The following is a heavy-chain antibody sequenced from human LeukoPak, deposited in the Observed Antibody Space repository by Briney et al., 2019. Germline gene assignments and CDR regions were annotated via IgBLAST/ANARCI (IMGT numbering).Heavy chain of an antibody. V-gene: IGHV3-66*01. D-gene: IGHD3-16*01. CDR1: GFTVSSNY. CDR2: IYSGGST. Sequence: GGSLRLSCAASGFTVSSNYMSWVRQAPGKGLEWVSVIYSGGSTYYADSVKGRFTISRDNSKNTLYLQMNSLRAEDTAVYYCARAGASTLYYDYVWGSSGAFDIWGQGTMVTVSS. CDR3: ARAGASTLYYDYVWGSSGAFDI. J-gene: IGHJ3*02.